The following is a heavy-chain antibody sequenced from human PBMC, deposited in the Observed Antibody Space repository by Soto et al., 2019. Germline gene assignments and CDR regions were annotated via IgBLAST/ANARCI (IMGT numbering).Heavy chain of an antibody. CDR1: GLTFNRYW. J-gene: IGHJ5*02. CDR2: INTDGSNT. V-gene: IGHV3-74*01. Sequence: GSLRLSCAASGLTFNRYWMHWVRHAPGKGLVWVSHINTDGSNTNYADSVKGRFTISRDNAKSTLFLQMNSLRDEDTAVYYCAREFCSGGNCYTYYFDPWGQGIPVTVS. D-gene: IGHD2-15*01. CDR3: AREFCSGGNCYTYYFDP.